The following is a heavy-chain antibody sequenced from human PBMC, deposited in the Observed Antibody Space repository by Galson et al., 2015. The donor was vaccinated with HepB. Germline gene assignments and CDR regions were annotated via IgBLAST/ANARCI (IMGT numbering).Heavy chain of an antibody. CDR2: IKQDGSEK. CDR3: AREGWLRFNDY. Sequence: SLRLSCAASGFTFSSYWMSWVRQAPGKGLEWVANIKQDGSEKYYVDSVKGRFTISRDNAKNSLYLQMNCLRAEDTAVYYCAREGWLRFNDYWGQGTLVTVSS. J-gene: IGHJ4*02. D-gene: IGHD5-12*01. CDR1: GFTFSSYW. V-gene: IGHV3-7*03.